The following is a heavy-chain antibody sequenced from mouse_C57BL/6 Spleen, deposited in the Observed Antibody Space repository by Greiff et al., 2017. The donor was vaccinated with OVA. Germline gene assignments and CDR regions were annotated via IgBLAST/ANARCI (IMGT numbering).Heavy chain of an antibody. J-gene: IGHJ3*01. Sequence: VQLQQPGAELVRPGSSVKLSCKASGYTFTSYWMHWVKQRPIQGLEWIGNIDPSDSETHYNQKFKDKATLTVDKSSSTAYMQLSSLTSEDSAVYYCAREETGTPFAYWGQGTLVTVSA. CDR1: GYTFTSYW. V-gene: IGHV1-52*01. CDR2: IDPSDSET. D-gene: IGHD4-1*01. CDR3: AREETGTPFAY.